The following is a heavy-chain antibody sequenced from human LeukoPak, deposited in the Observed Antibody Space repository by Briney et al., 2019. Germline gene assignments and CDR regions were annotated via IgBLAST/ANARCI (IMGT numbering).Heavy chain of an antibody. CDR3: ARDASRDPLVEYFQH. Sequence: PGRSQRLSCAASGFTFSSYGMHWVRQAPGKGLEWVAVIWYDGSNKYYADSVKGRFTISRDNSKNTLYLQMNSLRAEDTAVYYCARDASRDPLVEYFQHWGQGTLVTVSS. CDR2: IWYDGSNK. J-gene: IGHJ1*01. D-gene: IGHD2-21*02. V-gene: IGHV3-33*01. CDR1: GFTFSSYG.